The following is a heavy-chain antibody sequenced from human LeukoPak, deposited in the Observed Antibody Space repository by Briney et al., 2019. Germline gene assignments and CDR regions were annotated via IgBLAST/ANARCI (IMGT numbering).Heavy chain of an antibody. CDR3: ARAGSSIAARPPDY. D-gene: IGHD6-6*01. CDR1: GDSISSTSYS. V-gene: IGHV4-39*07. J-gene: IGHJ4*02. Sequence: PSETLSLTCTVSGDSISSTSYSWGWIRQPPGKGLEWVGSVSDSGRAFYNPSLKSRVTISIDTFKNDFSLRLTSVAAADTAVYYCARAGSSIAARPPDYWGQGTLVIVSS. CDR2: VSDSGRA.